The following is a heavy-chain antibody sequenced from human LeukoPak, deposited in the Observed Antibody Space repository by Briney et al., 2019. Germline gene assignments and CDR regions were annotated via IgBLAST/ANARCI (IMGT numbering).Heavy chain of an antibody. CDR2: INPNSGGT. D-gene: IGHD3-16*01. J-gene: IGHJ5*02. V-gene: IGHV1-2*02. CDR3: ARVPLYDYVWGSYSFDP. Sequence: ASVKVSCKASGYTFTGYYMHWVRQAPGQGLEWMGWINPNSGGTNYAQKFQGRVTMTRDTSISTAYMELSRLRSDDTAVYYCARVPLYDYVWGSYSFDPWGQGTLVTVSS. CDR1: GYTFTGYY.